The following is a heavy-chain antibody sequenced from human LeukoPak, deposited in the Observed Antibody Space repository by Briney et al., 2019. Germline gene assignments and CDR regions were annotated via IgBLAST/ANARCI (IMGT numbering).Heavy chain of an antibody. CDR1: GFTFSSYG. V-gene: IGHV3-30*02. CDR3: ARDQGYCSSTSCYVNWSDP. D-gene: IGHD2-2*01. J-gene: IGHJ5*02. Sequence: GGSLRLSCAASGFTFSSYGMSRVRQAPGKGLEWVAFILYDGSIRYYADSVRGRFTISRDNSKNTLLLQMNSLRAEDTAVYYCARDQGYCSSTSCYVNWSDPWGQGTLVTVSS. CDR2: ILYDGSIR.